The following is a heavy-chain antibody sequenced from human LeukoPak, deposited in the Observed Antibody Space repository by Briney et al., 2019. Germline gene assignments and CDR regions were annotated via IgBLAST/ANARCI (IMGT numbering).Heavy chain of an antibody. CDR3: ARAPPPNTYYYDSSGYRDY. J-gene: IGHJ4*02. CDR1: GYTFTSYD. CDR2: MNPNSGNT. V-gene: IGHV1-8*01. Sequence: ASVKVSCKASGYTFTSYDINWVRQATGQGLEWMGWMNPNSGNTGYAQKFQGRVTMTRNTSISKAYMELSSLRSEDTAVYYCARAPPPNTYYYDSSGYRDYWGQGTLVTVSS. D-gene: IGHD3-22*01.